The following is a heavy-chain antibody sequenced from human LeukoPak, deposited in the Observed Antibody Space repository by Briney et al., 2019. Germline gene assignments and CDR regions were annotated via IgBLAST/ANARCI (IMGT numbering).Heavy chain of an antibody. CDR2: ISGDGGST. CDR1: GFTFDDYA. D-gene: IGHD6-19*01. V-gene: IGHV3-43*02. Sequence: GGSLRLSCAASGFTFDDYAMHWVRQAPGKGLEWVSLISGDGGSTYYADSVKGRFTISRDNSKNSQYLQMNSLRTEDTALYYCAKVGPPAAPYSSGWYHENDYWGQGTLVTVSS. CDR3: AKVGPPAAPYSSGWYHENDY. J-gene: IGHJ4*02.